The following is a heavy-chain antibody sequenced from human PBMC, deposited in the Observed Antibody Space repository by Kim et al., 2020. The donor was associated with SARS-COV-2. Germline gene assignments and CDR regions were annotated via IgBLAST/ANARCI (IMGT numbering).Heavy chain of an antibody. CDR3: ARQWFKVGYGMDV. CDR1: NGSISSTSYY. V-gene: IGHV4-39*01. J-gene: IGHJ6*02. CDR2: INYSGST. Sequence: SETLSLTCTASNGSISSTSYYWGWLRRPPGKGLEWIGSINYSGSTNYNPSLKSRVTLSVDTSKNQFSLTLSSVSAADTAVYYCARQWFKVGYGMDVWGQGTAVTVSS. D-gene: IGHD3-10*01.